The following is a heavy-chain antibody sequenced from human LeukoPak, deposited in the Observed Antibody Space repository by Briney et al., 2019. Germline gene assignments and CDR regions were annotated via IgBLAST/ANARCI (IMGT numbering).Heavy chain of an antibody. J-gene: IGHJ6*03. V-gene: IGHV1-8*01. Sequence: GASVKVSCKASGYTFTSYDINWVRQATGQGLEWMGWMNPNSGNTGYAQKFQGRVTMTRNTSISTAYMELSSLRSEDTAVYYCARALDPYDILTGFQPIYYYYYYMDVWGKGTTVTISS. CDR1: GYTFTSYD. D-gene: IGHD3-9*01. CDR3: ARALDPYDILTGFQPIYYYYYYMDV. CDR2: MNPNSGNT.